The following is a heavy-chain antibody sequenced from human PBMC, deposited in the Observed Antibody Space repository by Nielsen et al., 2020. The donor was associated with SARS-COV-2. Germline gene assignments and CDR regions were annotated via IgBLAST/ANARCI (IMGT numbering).Heavy chain of an antibody. CDR1: GFTFNTYA. CDR2: ISASSANI. CDR3: ARVDCMSPSCHFFGYTGWFDP. V-gene: IGHV3-48*01. D-gene: IGHD2-2*01. J-gene: IGHJ5*02. Sequence: GGSLRLSCAASGFTFNTYAMNWVRQAPGKGLEWVAYISASSANIHYAASVNGRFTVSRDNPKNMLYLQMNSLRAEDTAVYYCARVDCMSPSCHFFGYTGWFDPWGQGTLVTVSS.